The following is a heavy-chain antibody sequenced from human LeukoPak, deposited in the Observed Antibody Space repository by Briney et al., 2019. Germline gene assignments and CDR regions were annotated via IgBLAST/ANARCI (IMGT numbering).Heavy chain of an antibody. CDR2: IYTSGST. J-gene: IGHJ3*02. CDR3: ARDRDGYDEGDAFDI. D-gene: IGHD5-12*01. CDR1: GGSISSYY. Sequence: SETLSLTCTVSGGSISSYYWSWIRQPAGKGLDWIGRIYTSGSTNYNPSLKSRVTMSVDTSKNQFSLKLSSVTAADTAVYYCARDRDGYDEGDAFDIWGQGTMVTVSS. V-gene: IGHV4-4*07.